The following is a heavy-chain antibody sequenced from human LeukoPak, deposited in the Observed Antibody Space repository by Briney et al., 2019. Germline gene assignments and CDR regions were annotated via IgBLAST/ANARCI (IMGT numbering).Heavy chain of an antibody. D-gene: IGHD1-26*01. CDR1: GGSIISSSYY. J-gene: IGHJ6*03. V-gene: IGHV4-39*07. CDR2: IYYSGST. Sequence: SEALSLTCTVSGGSIISSSYYWGWIRQPPGKGLEWIGSIYYSGSTYYNPSLKSRVTISVDTSKNQFSLKLSSVTAADTAVYYCARGGSYQNYYYYYMDVWGKGTTVTVSS. CDR3: ARGGSYQNYYYYYMDV.